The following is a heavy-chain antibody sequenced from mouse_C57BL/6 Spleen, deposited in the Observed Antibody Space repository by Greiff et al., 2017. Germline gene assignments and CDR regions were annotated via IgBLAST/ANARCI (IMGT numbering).Heavy chain of an antibody. D-gene: IGHD2-4*01. CDR3: ARSDDYDSYYFDY. J-gene: IGHJ2*01. Sequence: QVHVKQSGAELVKPGASVKISCKASGYAFSSYWMNWVKQRPGKGLEWIGQIYPGDGDTNYNGKFKGKATLTADKSSSTAYMQLSSLTSEDSAVYFCARSDDYDSYYFDYWGQGTTLTVSS. V-gene: IGHV1-80*01. CDR1: GYAFSSYW. CDR2: IYPGDGDT.